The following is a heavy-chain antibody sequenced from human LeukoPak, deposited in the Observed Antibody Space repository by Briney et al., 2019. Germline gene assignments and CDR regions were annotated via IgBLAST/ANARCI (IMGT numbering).Heavy chain of an antibody. V-gene: IGHV4-59*01. Sequence: GSLRLSCAASGFTFSSYRMSWVRQAPGKGLEWIGYIYYSGSTNYNPSLKSRVTISVDTSKNQFSLKLSSVTAADTAVYYCGRVGYYYDSSGPFDYWGQGTLVTVSS. D-gene: IGHD3-22*01. CDR3: GRVGYYYDSSGPFDY. J-gene: IGHJ4*02. CDR2: IYYSGST. CDR1: GFTFSSYR.